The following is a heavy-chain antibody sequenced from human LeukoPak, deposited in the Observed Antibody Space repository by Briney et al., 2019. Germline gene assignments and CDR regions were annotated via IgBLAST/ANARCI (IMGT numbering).Heavy chain of an antibody. CDR3: AKARTHEYSNYNY. Sequence: GGSLRLSCAASGFTFSSYGMSWVRQAPGKGLEWVSAISGSGGSTYYADSVKGRFTISRDNSKNTLYLQMNSLRAEDTAVYYCAKARTHEYSNYNYWGQGTLVTVSS. CDR1: GFTFSSYG. J-gene: IGHJ4*02. D-gene: IGHD4-11*01. CDR2: ISGSGGST. V-gene: IGHV3-23*01.